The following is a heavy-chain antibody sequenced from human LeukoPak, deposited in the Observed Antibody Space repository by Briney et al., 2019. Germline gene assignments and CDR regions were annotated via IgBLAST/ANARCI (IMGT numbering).Heavy chain of an antibody. Sequence: SETLSLTCTVSGGSITSSPYHWAWIRQPPGRGPEWIATVSHSGATQYNPSLTSRVAISLDTSKNLFSLSLNPVTAADTAVFYCARSMVTTDRNFDHWGQGTLVTVSS. J-gene: IGHJ4*02. CDR3: ARSMVTTDRNFDH. D-gene: IGHD2-21*02. CDR1: GGSITSSPYH. V-gene: IGHV4-39*07. CDR2: VSHSGAT.